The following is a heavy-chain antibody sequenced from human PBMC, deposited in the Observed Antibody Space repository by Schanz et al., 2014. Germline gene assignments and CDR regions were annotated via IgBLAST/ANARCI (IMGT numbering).Heavy chain of an antibody. J-gene: IGHJ4*02. Sequence: EVQLVESEGGLVQPGGSLRLSCEGSGFSFSDYWMGWVRQAPGKGLEWVANMNQDGSVKNYVDSMKGRFTISRDNAKNSLYLQVNRLRAEDTAVYYCAREGLGADYWGQGTLVTVSS. CDR1: GFSFSDYW. D-gene: IGHD3-16*01. CDR3: AREGLGADY. CDR2: MNQDGSVK. V-gene: IGHV3-7*03.